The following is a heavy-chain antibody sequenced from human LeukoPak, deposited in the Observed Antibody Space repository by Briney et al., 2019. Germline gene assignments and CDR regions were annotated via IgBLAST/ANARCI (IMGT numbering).Heavy chain of an antibody. CDR3: ARSYGSPHDAFDI. J-gene: IGHJ3*02. CDR2: IIPILGIA. V-gene: IGHV1-69*04. Sequence: SVKVSCKASGGTFSSYAISWVRQAPGQGLEWMGRIIPILGIANYAQKFQGRVTITADKSTSTAYMELSSLRSEDTAVYYCARSYGSPHDAFDIWGQGTMVTVSS. D-gene: IGHD3-10*01. CDR1: GGTFSSYA.